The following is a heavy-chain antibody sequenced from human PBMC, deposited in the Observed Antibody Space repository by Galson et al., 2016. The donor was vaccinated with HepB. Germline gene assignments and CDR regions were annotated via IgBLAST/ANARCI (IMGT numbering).Heavy chain of an antibody. CDR2: IYYSGST. V-gene: IGHV4-39*01. D-gene: IGHD4-17*01. CDR1: GGSISSSSYY. CDR3: ARRGRLGCFDY. Sequence: ETLSLTCTVSGGSISSSSYYWGWIRQPPGKGLEWIGSIYYSGSTYYNPSLESRVTISVDTSKNQFSLKLSSVTAADTAVYYCARRGRLGCFDYWGQGTLVTVSS. J-gene: IGHJ4*02.